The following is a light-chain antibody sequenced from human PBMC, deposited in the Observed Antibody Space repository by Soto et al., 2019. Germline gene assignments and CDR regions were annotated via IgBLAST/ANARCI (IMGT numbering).Light chain of an antibody. J-gene: IGKJ2*01. CDR1: QSVSSSY. V-gene: IGKV3-20*01. CDR2: AAS. CDR3: QQYDNSLYT. Sequence: EIVLTQSPGTLSLSPGERATLSCRASQSVSSSYLAWYQQKRGQPPRLLIYAASSRATGIPDRFSGSGSGTDFTLTISRLEPEDFAVYYCQQYDNSLYTFGQGTKLEIK.